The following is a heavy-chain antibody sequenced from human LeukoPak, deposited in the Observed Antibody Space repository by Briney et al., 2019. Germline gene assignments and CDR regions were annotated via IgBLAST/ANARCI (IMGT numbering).Heavy chain of an antibody. D-gene: IGHD2-2*01. CDR3: ARPRYCSSTSCSRAFDY. Sequence: SETLSLTCTVSGGSISSGAYFWSWIRQHPGKGLEWIGYIYSSGLSHYNPSLKSRLNISMDTSKRQFSLKLSSVTAADTAVYYCARPRYCSSTSCSRAFDYWGQGTLVTVSS. J-gene: IGHJ4*02. CDR2: IYSSGLS. V-gene: IGHV4-31*03. CDR1: GGSISSGAYF.